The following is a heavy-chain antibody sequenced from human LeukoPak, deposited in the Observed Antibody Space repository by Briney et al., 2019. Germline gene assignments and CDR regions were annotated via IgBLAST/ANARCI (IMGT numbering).Heavy chain of an antibody. CDR1: GYTFTRLY. V-gene: IGHV1-2*02. D-gene: IGHD2-2*01. Sequence: GASLKLSCKASGYTFTRLYIHRGRQAPGQGREWRGWIKPSTGVTNYAQKFQGRVTMTRDTSITTAYMELTRLRSDATAVYYCARDRDTVVLPSATRRGWLDRWGQGTLVTVSS. CDR3: ARDRDTVVLPSATRRGWLDR. CDR2: IKPSTGVT. J-gene: IGHJ5*02.